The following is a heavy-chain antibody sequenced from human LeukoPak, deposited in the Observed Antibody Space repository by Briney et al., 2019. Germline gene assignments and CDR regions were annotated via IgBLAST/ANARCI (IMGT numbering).Heavy chain of an antibody. D-gene: IGHD5-12*01. CDR1: GFNFSSHW. CDR3: GRGRPRGYSGYVIAY. Sequence: PGGSLRLSCAASGFNFSSHWMHWVRQAPGKGLVWIPRINYDGTTTSYADSVKGRFTISRDNAKNTLYLQMNSLRAEDTAASYCGRGRPRGYSGYVIAYWGQGTPITVSS. CDR2: INYDGTTT. J-gene: IGHJ4*02. V-gene: IGHV3-74*01.